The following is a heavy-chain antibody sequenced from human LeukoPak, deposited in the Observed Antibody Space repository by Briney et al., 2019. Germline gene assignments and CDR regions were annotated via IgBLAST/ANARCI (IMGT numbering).Heavy chain of an antibody. Sequence: GGSLRLSCAASGFTFSSYGMHWVRQAPGKGLEWVIDMSYDGSKKFYADSVKGRFTISRDNSKNTLYLQMNSLRAEDTAVYYCAPEYYDILTGYAPSDYWGQGTLVTVSS. D-gene: IGHD3-9*01. J-gene: IGHJ4*02. CDR1: GFTFSSYG. V-gene: IGHV3-30*03. CDR3: APEYYDILTGYAPSDY. CDR2: MSYDGSKK.